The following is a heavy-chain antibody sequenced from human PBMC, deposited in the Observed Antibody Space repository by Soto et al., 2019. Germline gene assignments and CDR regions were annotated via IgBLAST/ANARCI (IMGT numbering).Heavy chain of an antibody. J-gene: IGHJ6*02. CDR2: IIPIFGTA. Sequence: QVQLVQSGAEVKKPGSSVKVSCKASGGTFSSYAISWVRQAPGQGLARMGGIIPIFGTANYAQKFQGRVTITADKCTSTGYMEMSSMRSEDTAMYYCARGEMAKITVIYYYYGMDVWGQGTTVTVSS. CDR1: GGTFSSYA. V-gene: IGHV1-69*06. CDR3: ARGEMAKITVIYYYYGMDV. D-gene: IGHD5-12*01.